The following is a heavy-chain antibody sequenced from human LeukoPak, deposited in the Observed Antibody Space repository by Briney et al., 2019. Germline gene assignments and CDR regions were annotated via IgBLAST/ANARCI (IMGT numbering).Heavy chain of an antibody. CDR2: INANSGGT. J-gene: IGHJ4*02. CDR3: ARSSRYDIWTGYPY. V-gene: IGHV1-2*02. Sequence: ASVKVSCKASGYTFTGYYMHWVRQAPGQGLERMGWINANSGGTNYAQKFQGRVTMTRDTSISTAYMELSRLRSDDTAVYYCARSSRYDIWTGYPYWGRGTLVTVSP. D-gene: IGHD3-9*01. CDR1: GYTFTGYY.